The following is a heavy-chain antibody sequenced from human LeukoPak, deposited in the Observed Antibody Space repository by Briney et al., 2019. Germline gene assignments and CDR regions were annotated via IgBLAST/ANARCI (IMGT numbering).Heavy chain of an antibody. Sequence: GRSLRLSCAASGFSISKYAMHWVRQAPGKGLEWVAVISYDGSNKYYADSVKGRFTISRDISKNTVYLQMNSLRPEDTAVYYCAKSLGATRGYFEHWGQGTLVTVSS. D-gene: IGHD1-26*01. V-gene: IGHV3-30*18. CDR3: AKSLGATRGYFEH. J-gene: IGHJ4*02. CDR1: GFSISKYA. CDR2: ISYDGSNK.